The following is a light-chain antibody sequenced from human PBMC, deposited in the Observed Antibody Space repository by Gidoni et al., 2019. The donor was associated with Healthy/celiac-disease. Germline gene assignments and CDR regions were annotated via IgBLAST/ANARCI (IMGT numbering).Light chain of an antibody. Sequence: EIVMTQSPATLSVSPGEGATLSCRASQSISSNLACYQQKPGQAPSLLIYDASTRATGIPARFSGSGSGTEFTLTISSLQSEDFAVYYCQQYNNWPPWTFGQGTKVEIK. CDR1: QSISSN. V-gene: IGKV3-15*01. CDR3: QQYNNWPPWT. CDR2: DAS. J-gene: IGKJ1*01.